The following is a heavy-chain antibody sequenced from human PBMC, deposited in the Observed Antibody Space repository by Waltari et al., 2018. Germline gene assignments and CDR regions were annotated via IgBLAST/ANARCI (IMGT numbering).Heavy chain of an antibody. CDR2: IRSRSNNHAT. CDR3: IRVHMELYMDV. V-gene: IGHV3-73*01. CDR1: GPTFRDSA. J-gene: IGHJ6*04. D-gene: IGHD1-26*01. Sequence: EVQLLVSGVGFVQPGGCLTVSCEASGPTFRDSALHGVRRASGKGLEWVGRIRSRSNNHATAYAASVKGRFTISRDDSENMAYLQMNSLKTEDTAVYYCIRVHMELYMDVWGKGATVTVSS.